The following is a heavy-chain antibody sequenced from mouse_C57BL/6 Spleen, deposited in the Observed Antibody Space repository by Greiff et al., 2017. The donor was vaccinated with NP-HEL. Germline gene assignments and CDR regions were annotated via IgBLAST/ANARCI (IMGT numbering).Heavy chain of an antibody. V-gene: IGHV2-3*01. Sequence: VMLVESGPGLVAPSQSLSITCTVSGFSLTSYGVSWVRQPPGKGLEWLGVIWGDGSTNYHSALISRLSISKDNSKSQVFLKLNSLQTDATATYYGAKPDSNYVWFACWGPGTLVTVSA. CDR3: AKPDSNYVWFAC. CDR1: GFSLTSYG. CDR2: IWGDGST. J-gene: IGHJ3*01. D-gene: IGHD2-5*01.